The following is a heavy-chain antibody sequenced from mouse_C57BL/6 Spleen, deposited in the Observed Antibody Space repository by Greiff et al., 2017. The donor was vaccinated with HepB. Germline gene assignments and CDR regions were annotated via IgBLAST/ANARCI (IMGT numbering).Heavy chain of an antibody. CDR3: ARFYDGYYYAWFAY. D-gene: IGHD2-3*01. Sequence: VHVKQSGPELVKPGASVKISCKASGYSFTGYYMNWVKQSPEKSLEWIGEINPSTGGTTYNQKFKAKATLTVDKSSSTAYMQLKSLTSEDSAVYYCARFYDGYYYAWFAYWGQGTLVTVSA. J-gene: IGHJ3*01. CDR1: GYSFTGYY. CDR2: INPSTGGT. V-gene: IGHV1-42*01.